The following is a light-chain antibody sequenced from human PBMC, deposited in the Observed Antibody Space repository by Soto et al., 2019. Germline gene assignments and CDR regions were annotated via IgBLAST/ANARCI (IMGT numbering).Light chain of an antibody. J-gene: IGKJ1*01. CDR1: QSVRDNY. CDR2: DTS. Sequence: EIVFTQSPGTVPFSPGERATLSCRASQSVRDNYLAWYQQKPGQAPSLLIFDTSRRATGIPDRFTGSGSGTDFALTISRVEPQDIAVYFCQQYGSSPGTLGQGTKVDIK. V-gene: IGKV3-20*01. CDR3: QQYGSSPGT.